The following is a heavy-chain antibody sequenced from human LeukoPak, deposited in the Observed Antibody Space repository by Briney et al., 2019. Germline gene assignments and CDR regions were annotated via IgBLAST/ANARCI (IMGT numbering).Heavy chain of an antibody. D-gene: IGHD4-11*01. V-gene: IGHV4-39*07. CDR2: IYYSGST. J-gene: IGHJ6*03. Sequence: SETLSLTCTVSGGSINSRAYYWGWIRQPPGKGLEWIGNIYYSGSTYYNPSLKSRVTISVDTSKNQFSLKLSSVTAADTAVYYCARLTTPRAHSDKYYYYMDVWGKGTTVTVSS. CDR1: GGSINSRAYY. CDR3: ARLTTPRAHSDKYYYYMDV.